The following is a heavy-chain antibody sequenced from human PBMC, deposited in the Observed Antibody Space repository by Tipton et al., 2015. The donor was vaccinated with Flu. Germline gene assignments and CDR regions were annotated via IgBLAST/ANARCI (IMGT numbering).Heavy chain of an antibody. Sequence: TLSLTCTVSGGSIRTSYWSWIRQPAGKGLEWIGRISTSGSTNYNASLESRVTLSRDTSKNHISLRLTSATAADTALYYCARDLRGYSGYTGGDAFDMWGRGIMVFVSS. CDR3: ARDLRGYSGYTGGDAFDM. CDR2: ISTSGST. CDR1: GGSIRTSY. D-gene: IGHD5-12*01. V-gene: IGHV4-4*07. J-gene: IGHJ3*02.